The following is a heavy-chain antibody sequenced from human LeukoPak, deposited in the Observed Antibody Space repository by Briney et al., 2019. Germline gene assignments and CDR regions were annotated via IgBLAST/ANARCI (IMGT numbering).Heavy chain of an antibody. CDR2: IYYSGST. Sequence: SETLSLTCTVSGGSISSSSFYWDWIRQPPGKGLEWIAAIYYSGSTYYNPSLKSRVTISVDTSKNQFSLRLSSVTAADTAIYYCARRGAHYYSGSGSYYTTAFDSWGQGTLVTVSS. V-gene: IGHV4-39*01. CDR1: GGSISSSSFY. J-gene: IGHJ4*02. CDR3: ARRGAHYYSGSGSYYTTAFDS. D-gene: IGHD3-10*01.